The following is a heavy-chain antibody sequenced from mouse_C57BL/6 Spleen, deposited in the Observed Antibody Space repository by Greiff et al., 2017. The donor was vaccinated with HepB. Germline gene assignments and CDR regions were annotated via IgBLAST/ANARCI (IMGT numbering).Heavy chain of an antibody. CDR1: GFTFSSYG. CDR3: ARHYTTVVAKDYYAMDY. J-gene: IGHJ4*01. Sequence: EVMLVESGGDLVKPGGSLKLSCAASGFTFSSYGMSWVRQTPDKRLEWVATISSGGSYTYYPDSVKGRFTISRDNAKNTLYLQMSSLKSEDTAMYYCARHYTTVVAKDYYAMDYWGQGTSVTVSS. V-gene: IGHV5-6*01. CDR2: ISSGGSYT. D-gene: IGHD1-1*01.